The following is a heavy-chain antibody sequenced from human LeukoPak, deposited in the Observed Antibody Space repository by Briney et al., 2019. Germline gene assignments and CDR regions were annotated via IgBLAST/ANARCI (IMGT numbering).Heavy chain of an antibody. D-gene: IGHD3/OR15-3a*01. CDR1: GYTFTGYY. V-gene: IGHV1-18*04. CDR3: ARDRGWTDLRDY. CDR2: ISTYNGNT. J-gene: IGHJ4*02. Sequence: ASVKVSCKASGYTFTGYYMHWVRQAPGQGLEWMGWISTYNGNTVYAQKFQGRVTVTTDTSTTTAYMELRSLTSDDTAVYLCARDRGWTDLRDYWGQGTLVTVSS.